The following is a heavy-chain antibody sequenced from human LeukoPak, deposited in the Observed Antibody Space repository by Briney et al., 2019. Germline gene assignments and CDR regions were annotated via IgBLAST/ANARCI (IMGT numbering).Heavy chain of an antibody. D-gene: IGHD2-15*01. CDR3: ARNSGSGFDY. CDR2: IDPSGGST. CDR1: GYTFTSYY. Sequence: ASVKVSCKASGYTFTSYYIFWVRQAPGQGLEWMGRIDPSGGSTSYAQKFQGRVTMTRGTSTSTVYMDLSSLISEDTAVYYCARNSGSGFDYWGQGTLVTVSS. J-gene: IGHJ4*02. V-gene: IGHV1-46*01.